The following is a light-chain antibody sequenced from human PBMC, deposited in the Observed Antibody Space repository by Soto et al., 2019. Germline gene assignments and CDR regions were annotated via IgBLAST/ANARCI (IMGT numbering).Light chain of an antibody. CDR1: SSAVANYNL. J-gene: IGLJ3*02. CDR2: EGS. Sequence: QSVLTQPASVSGSPGQSITISCTGTSSAVANYNLVSWYQQHPGKAPKLIIYEGSQRPSGVSNRFSGSKSDNTASLAISGLQAEDEADYYCCSYAGSSTHGVFGGGTQLTVL. CDR3: CSYAGSSTHGV. V-gene: IGLV2-23*01.